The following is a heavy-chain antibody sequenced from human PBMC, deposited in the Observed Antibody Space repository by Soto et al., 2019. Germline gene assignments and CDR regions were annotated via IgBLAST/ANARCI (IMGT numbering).Heavy chain of an antibody. Sequence: GGSLRLSCSASGFPFSTYTMYWVRQAPGKGLEWVSSITTGSSRNIFYADSVKGRFTISRDNANNILYLEMDNLRVEDTAVYYCARDDAIFGAIPRMDTWGQGTTVTVSS. CDR3: ARDDAIFGAIPRMDT. CDR1: GFPFSTYT. V-gene: IGHV3-21*06. J-gene: IGHJ6*02. D-gene: IGHD3-3*01. CDR2: ITTGSSRNI.